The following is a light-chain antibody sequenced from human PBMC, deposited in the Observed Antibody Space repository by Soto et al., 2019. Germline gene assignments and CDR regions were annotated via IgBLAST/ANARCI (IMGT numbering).Light chain of an antibody. CDR3: AAWDDSLSWV. CDR2: SNN. J-gene: IGLJ3*02. CDR1: SSNIGSNT. V-gene: IGLV1-44*01. Sequence: QAVVTQPPSASGTPGQRVTISCSGSSSNIGSNTVNWYQQLPGTAPKHLIFSNNQRPSGVPDRFSGSKSGTSASPAISGLQPEDEADYYCAAWDDSLSWVFGGGTKVTVL.